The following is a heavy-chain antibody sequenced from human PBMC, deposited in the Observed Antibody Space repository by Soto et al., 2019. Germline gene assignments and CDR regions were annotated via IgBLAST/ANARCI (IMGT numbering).Heavy chain of an antibody. CDR1: GFTFSSYA. CDR3: AKVPYNSGWLAYYYYYGMDV. CDR2: ISYDGSNK. D-gene: IGHD6-19*01. Sequence: GGSLRLSCAASGFTFSSYAMHWVRQAPGKGLEWVAVISYDGSNKYYADSVKGRFTISRDNSKNTLYLQMNSLRAEDTAVYYWAKVPYNSGWLAYYYYYGMDVWGQGTTVTVSS. J-gene: IGHJ6*02. V-gene: IGHV3-30-3*01.